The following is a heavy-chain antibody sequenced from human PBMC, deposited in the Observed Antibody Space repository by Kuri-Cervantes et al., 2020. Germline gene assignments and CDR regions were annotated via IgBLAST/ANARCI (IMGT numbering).Heavy chain of an antibody. V-gene: IGHV4-59*01. CDR2: IYNSGST. Sequence: GSLRLSCTVSGGSIWSWIRQPPGKGLEWIGYIYNSGSTNYNPSLKSRVTISVDTSKNQFSLKLNSVTAADTAVYYCAREGGIAAAGRYWYFDLWGRGTLVTVSS. D-gene: IGHD6-13*01. CDR1: GGSI. CDR3: AREGGIAAAGRYWYFDL. J-gene: IGHJ2*01.